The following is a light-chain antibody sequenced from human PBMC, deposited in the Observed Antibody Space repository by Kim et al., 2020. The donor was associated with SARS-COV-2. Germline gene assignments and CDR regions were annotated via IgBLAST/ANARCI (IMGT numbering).Light chain of an antibody. V-gene: IGKV4-1*01. CDR1: QSVLYSSNNKNY. J-gene: IGKJ2*01. CDR2: WAS. CDR3: QQYYSTPPS. Sequence: ATVNCKSSQSVLYSSNNKNYLAWYQKKPGQPHRLLIYWASTRESGVPDRFSGSGSGTDFTLTISSLQAEDVAVYYCQQYYSTPPSFGQGSKLEI.